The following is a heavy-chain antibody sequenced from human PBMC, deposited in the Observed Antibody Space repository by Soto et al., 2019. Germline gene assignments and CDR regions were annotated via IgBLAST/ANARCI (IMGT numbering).Heavy chain of an antibody. D-gene: IGHD3-16*01. CDR3: VKYTVTEDLGES. V-gene: IGHV3-23*01. CDR2: VSRAGTYT. Sequence: EVQLLESGGDVVRPGGSLRLSCAASGFTFSSYAMGWVRQAPGKGLEWVAGVSRAGTYTFYADSVRGRFSISRDNSRDTVDLYMNALRGGETAVYFCVKYTVTEDLGESWGQGTLVSVSS. CDR1: GFTFSSYA. J-gene: IGHJ5*02.